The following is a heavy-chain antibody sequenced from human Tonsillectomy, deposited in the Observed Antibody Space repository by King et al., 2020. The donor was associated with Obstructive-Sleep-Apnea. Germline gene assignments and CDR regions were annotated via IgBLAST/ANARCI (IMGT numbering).Heavy chain of an antibody. D-gene: IGHD6-13*01. Sequence: VQLVESGGGVVQPGRSLRLSCAASGFTFSSYGMHWVRQAPGKGLEWVAVIWYDGSNKYYADSVKGRFTISRDNSKNTLYLQMNSLRAEDTAVYYCAKDFLISSSSSAYYFDYWGQGTLVTVSS. V-gene: IGHV3-33*06. J-gene: IGHJ4*02. CDR3: AKDFLISSSSSAYYFDY. CDR2: IWYDGSNK. CDR1: GFTFSSYG.